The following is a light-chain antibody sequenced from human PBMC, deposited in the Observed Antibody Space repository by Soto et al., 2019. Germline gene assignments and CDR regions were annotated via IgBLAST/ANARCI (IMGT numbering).Light chain of an antibody. J-gene: IGLJ2*01. V-gene: IGLV2-14*01. CDR2: EVT. CDR3: SSFTSSTTLL. Sequence: QSALTQAASVSGSPGQSITISCTGTSSDVGGYDSVSWYQQHPGKAPKLMIYEVTNRPSGVFNRFSGSKSGNTASLTISGLQAEDEADYYCSSFTSSTTLLFGGGTKLTVL. CDR1: SSDVGGYDS.